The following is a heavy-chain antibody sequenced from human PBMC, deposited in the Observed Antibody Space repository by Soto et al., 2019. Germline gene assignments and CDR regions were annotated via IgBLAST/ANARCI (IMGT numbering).Heavy chain of an antibody. D-gene: IGHD1-26*01. J-gene: IGHJ4*02. CDR3: ANLGASDY. CDR2: INYSGST. CDR1: GGSFSGYY. V-gene: IGHV4-34*01. Sequence: SETLSLTCVVYGGSFSGYYWSWIRQPPEKGLEWIGEINYSGSTNYNPSLKSRVTISVDRTRSHFSLTLRSVTAADTAVYYCANLGASDYWGPGTLVTVYS.